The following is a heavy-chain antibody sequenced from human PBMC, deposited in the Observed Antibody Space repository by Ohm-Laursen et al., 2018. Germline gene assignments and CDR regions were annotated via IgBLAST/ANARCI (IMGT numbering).Heavy chain of an antibody. Sequence: SLRLSCTASGLNFSDYGMHWVRQAPGKGLEWLAVIWYDGSKKFHADSVKGRFSVSRDNSKSMLYLQMDGLRAEDTALYFCATSDYGPLTYWGQGTLVTVSS. CDR3: ATSDYGPLTY. CDR1: GLNFSDYG. D-gene: IGHD4-17*01. CDR2: IWYDGSKK. J-gene: IGHJ1*01. V-gene: IGHV3-33*01.